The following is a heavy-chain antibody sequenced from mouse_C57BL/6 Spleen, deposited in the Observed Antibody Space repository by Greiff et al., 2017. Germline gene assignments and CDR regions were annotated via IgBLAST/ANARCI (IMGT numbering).Heavy chain of an antibody. J-gene: IGHJ2*01. Sequence: VKLQESGAELVRPGASVTLSCKASGYTFTDYEMHWVKQTPVHGLEWIGAIDPETGGTAYNQKFKGKAILTADKSSSTAYMELRSLTSEDSAVYYCLLRREGGFDYWGQGTTLTVSS. CDR1: GYTFTDYE. V-gene: IGHV1-15*01. CDR2: IDPETGGT. CDR3: LLRREGGFDY. D-gene: IGHD2-4*01.